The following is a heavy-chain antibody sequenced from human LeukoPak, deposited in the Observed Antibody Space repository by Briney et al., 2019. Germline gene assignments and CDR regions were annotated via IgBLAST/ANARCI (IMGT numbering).Heavy chain of an antibody. D-gene: IGHD1-1*01. CDR3: ARAPGTYYYGMDV. J-gene: IGHJ6*02. Sequence: TLSLTCTVSGGSISSGCHYWCWIRHPPGKGLGWIEYIYYSRSTYYNPSLKSRDTIAIDTSKNQFSLKLSSVTAADTAVYYCARAPGTYYYGMDVWGQGTTVTVSS. V-gene: IGHV4-31*03. CDR1: GGSISSGCHY. CDR2: IYYSRST.